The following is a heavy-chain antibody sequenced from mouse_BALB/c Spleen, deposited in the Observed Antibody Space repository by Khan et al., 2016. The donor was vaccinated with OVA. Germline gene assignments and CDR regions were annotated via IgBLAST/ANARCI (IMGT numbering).Heavy chain of an antibody. CDR1: AYSITSDYA. Sequence: EVQLQESGPGLVKPSQSLSLTCTVTAYSITSDYAWTWIRQFPGIKLEWMGYISYSGSTSYNPSLKSRISITRDTSKNQFFLQLISVTTEDTATYYCACIRFYYRYSCFDYWGQGTTLTGAS. J-gene: IGHJ2*01. V-gene: IGHV3-2*02. CDR2: ISYSGST. D-gene: IGHD2-14*01. CDR3: ACIRFYYRYSCFDY.